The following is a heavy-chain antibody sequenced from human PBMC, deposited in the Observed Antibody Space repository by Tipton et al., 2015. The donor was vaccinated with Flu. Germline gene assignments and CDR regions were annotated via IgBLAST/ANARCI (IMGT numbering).Heavy chain of an antibody. D-gene: IGHD2-15*01. J-gene: IGHJ6*02. CDR3: ARALAAEYFYGIDV. Sequence: GSLRLSCVASGFIFSHYVIYWVRQAPGKGLEWVAFINTDGTNEFYADSVKGRFTISRDNSKATLYLHMSSLRTEDTAVYYCARALAAEYFYGIDVWGQGTTVSVSS. CDR2: INTDGTNE. V-gene: IGHV3-30*02. CDR1: GFIFSHYV.